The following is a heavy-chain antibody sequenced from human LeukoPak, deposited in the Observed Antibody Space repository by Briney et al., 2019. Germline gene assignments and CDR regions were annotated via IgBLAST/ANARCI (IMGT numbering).Heavy chain of an antibody. CDR3: ARGPSAYPRCFDY. CDR2: IWYDGSNK. D-gene: IGHD5-12*01. Sequence: GGSLRLSCAASGFNFSSFVMHWVRQAPGKGLEWVAVIWYDGSNKYYADSVKGRFTISRDNSKNTLYLQMNSLRAEDTAVYYCARGPSAYPRCFDYWGQGTLVTVSS. V-gene: IGHV3-33*01. CDR1: GFNFSSFV. J-gene: IGHJ4*02.